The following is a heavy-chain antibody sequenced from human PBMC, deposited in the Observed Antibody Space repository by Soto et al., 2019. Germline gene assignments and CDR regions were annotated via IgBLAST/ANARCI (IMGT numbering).Heavy chain of an antibody. Sequence: ASVKVSCKASGYTFTSYAMHWVRQAPGQRLEWMGWINAGNGNTKYSQKFQGRVTITRDTSASTAYMELSSLRSEDTAVYYCARSYSSSWYGWFDPWGQGTLVTVSS. CDR1: GYTFTSYA. CDR2: INAGNGNT. D-gene: IGHD6-13*01. V-gene: IGHV1-3*01. CDR3: ARSYSSSWYGWFDP. J-gene: IGHJ5*02.